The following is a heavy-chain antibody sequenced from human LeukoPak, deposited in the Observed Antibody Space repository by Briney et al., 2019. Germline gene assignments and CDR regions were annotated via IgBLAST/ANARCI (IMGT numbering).Heavy chain of an antibody. V-gene: IGHV4-59*08. J-gene: IGHJ4*02. D-gene: IGHD6-19*01. CDR2: IYYSGST. CDR1: NGSIRNYY. Sequence: PSETLSLTCTVSNGSIRNYYWSWIRQPPGKGLEWIGYIYYSGSTNYNPSLKSRVTISVDTSKNQFSLKLSSVTAADTAVYYCARAEYSSGWYYDYWGQGTLVTVSS. CDR3: ARAEYSSGWYYDY.